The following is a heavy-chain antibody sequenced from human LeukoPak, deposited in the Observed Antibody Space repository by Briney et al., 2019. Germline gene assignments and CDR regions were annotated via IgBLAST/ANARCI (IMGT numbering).Heavy chain of an antibody. J-gene: IGHJ5*02. CDR2: IYTSGST. D-gene: IGHD2-2*02. CDR3: ARSLGVVPAAINNWFDP. Sequence: ESSETLSLTCTVSGGSISSYYWSWIRQPAGKGLEWIGRIYTSGSTNYNPSLKSRVTMSVDTSKNQFSLKLSSVTAADTAVYYCARSLGVVPAAINNWFDPWGQGTLVTVSS. CDR1: GGSISSYY. V-gene: IGHV4-4*07.